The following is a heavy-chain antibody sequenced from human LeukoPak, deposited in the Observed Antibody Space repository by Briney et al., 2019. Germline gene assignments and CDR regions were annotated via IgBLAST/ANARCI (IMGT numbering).Heavy chain of an antibody. CDR1: GFTFSSYG. D-gene: IGHD1-26*01. Sequence: GGSLRLSCAASGFTFSSYGMHWVRQAPGKGLEWVAFIRYDGSKKYYADSVKGRFSISRDNSKNTLYLQMNSLRAEDTAVYYCASSPVGATLVYWGQGTLVTVSS. CDR3: ASSPVGATLVY. CDR2: IRYDGSKK. J-gene: IGHJ4*02. V-gene: IGHV3-30*02.